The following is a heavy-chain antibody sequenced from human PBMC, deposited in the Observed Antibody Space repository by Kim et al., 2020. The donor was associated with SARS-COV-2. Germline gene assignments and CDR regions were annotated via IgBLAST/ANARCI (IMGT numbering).Heavy chain of an antibody. J-gene: IGHJ1*01. Sequence: GGSLRLSCAASGFTFSSYWMHWVRQAPGKGLVWVSRINSDGSSTSYADSVKGRFTISRDNAKNTLYLQMNSLRAEDTAVYYCAKGKVVLGYFQHWGQGTLVTVSS. D-gene: IGHD2-15*01. CDR1: GFTFSSYW. V-gene: IGHV3-74*01. CDR2: INSDGSST. CDR3: AKGKVVLGYFQH.